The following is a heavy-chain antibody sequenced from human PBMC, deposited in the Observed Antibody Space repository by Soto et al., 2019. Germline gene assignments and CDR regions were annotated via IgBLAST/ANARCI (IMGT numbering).Heavy chain of an antibody. V-gene: IGHV4-39*01. J-gene: IGHJ4*02. Sequence: SETLSLTCTVSGGSISSGSYYWGWIRQPPGKGLEWIGSFYSETTYYSPSLKSRVTISVDTSENQLSLKLSSVTAADTAVYFCARHEESHYNYGFNYFDLWGQGTLVTVSS. D-gene: IGHD5-18*01. CDR1: GGSISSGSYY. CDR3: ARHEESHYNYGFNYFDL. CDR2: FYSETT.